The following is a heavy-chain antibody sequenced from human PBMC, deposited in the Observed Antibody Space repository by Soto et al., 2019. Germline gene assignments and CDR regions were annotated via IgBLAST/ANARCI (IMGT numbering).Heavy chain of an antibody. CDR1: GDSITSDKDY. J-gene: IGHJ4*02. D-gene: IGHD3-9*01. CDR2: IYYRGNT. CDR3: ARLEGLATISYYFDF. Sequence: SETLSLTCSVSGDSITSDKDYWGWIRQPPGKGLEWIGSIYYRGNTYYNPSLQTRVTISLDKSKSQFSLKLNSVTAADSAVYFCARLEGLATISYYFDFWGQGALVTVSS. V-gene: IGHV4-39*01.